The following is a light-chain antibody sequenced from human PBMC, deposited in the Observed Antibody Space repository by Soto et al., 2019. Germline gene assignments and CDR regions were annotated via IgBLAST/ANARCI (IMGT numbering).Light chain of an antibody. CDR1: QSISSW. CDR2: AAS. CDR3: LQDYNYPWT. Sequence: IQMTPSPSTLSASVGDIATITCRASQSISSWLAWYQQKPGKAPKLLIYAASSLQSGVPSRFSGSGSGTDFTLTISSLQPEDFATYYCLQDYNYPWTFGQGTKVDIK. J-gene: IGKJ1*01. V-gene: IGKV1-6*01.